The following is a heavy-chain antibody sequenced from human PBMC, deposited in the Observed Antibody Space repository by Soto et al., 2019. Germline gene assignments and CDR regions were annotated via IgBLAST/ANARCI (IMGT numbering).Heavy chain of an antibody. J-gene: IGHJ4*02. CDR2: IYHSGST. CDR1: GGSISSGGYS. D-gene: IGHD6-13*01. Sequence: TLSLTCAVSGGSISSGGYSWSWIRQPPGKGLEWIGYIYHSGSTYYNPSLKSRVTISVDRSKNQFSLKLSSVTAADTAVYYCARAVAGIAAAGLFDYWGQGTLVTVSS. V-gene: IGHV4-30-2*01. CDR3: ARAVAGIAAAGLFDY.